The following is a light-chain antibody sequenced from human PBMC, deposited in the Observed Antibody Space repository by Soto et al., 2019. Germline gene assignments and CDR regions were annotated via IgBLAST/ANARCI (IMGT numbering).Light chain of an antibody. CDR2: EGS. J-gene: IGLJ2*01. CDR3: CSYAGGSTLL. CDR1: SSDVGGYNL. V-gene: IGLV2-23*01. Sequence: QSALTQPASVSGSPGQSITISCTGTSSDVGGYNLVSWYQQHPGKTPKLMIYEGSKRPSGVSNRFSGSKSGNTASLTISGLQAEDEADYYCCSYAGGSTLLFGGGTKLTVL.